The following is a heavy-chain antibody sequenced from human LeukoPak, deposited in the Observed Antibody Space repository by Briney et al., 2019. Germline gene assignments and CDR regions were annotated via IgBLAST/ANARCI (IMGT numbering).Heavy chain of an antibody. CDR3: ARVAVSGPTGWFDS. CDR2: ISSSSSTI. V-gene: IGHV3-48*01. CDR1: GFTFSSYS. J-gene: IGHJ5*01. D-gene: IGHD2-8*02. Sequence: QPGGSLRLSCAASGFTFSSYSMNRVRQAPGKGLEWVSYISSSSSTIYYADSVKGRFTISRDNVDNVVYLQMNSLGAEDTAVYYCARVAVSGPTGWFDSWGQGTLVIVSS.